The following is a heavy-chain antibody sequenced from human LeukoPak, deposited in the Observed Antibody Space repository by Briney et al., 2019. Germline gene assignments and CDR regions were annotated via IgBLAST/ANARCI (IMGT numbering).Heavy chain of an antibody. CDR2: ISTRSSTI. J-gene: IGHJ4*02. V-gene: IGHV3-48*02. Sequence: PGGSLRLSCAASGFTFSGYNMHWVRQAPGKGLEWISYISTRSSTIYYADSVKGRFTISRDNGKNSLYLQMNSLRDEDTAVYYCARDGWYYFDYRGQGTLVTVSS. D-gene: IGHD6-19*01. CDR3: ARDGWYYFDY. CDR1: GFTFSGYN.